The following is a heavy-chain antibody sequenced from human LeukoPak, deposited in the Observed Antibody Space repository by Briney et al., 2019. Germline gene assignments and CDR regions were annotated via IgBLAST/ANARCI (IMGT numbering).Heavy chain of an antibody. J-gene: IGHJ6*03. CDR3: AREGVGDYYYCIDV. CDR2: ISGSGGST. V-gene: IGHV3-23*01. Sequence: GGSLRLSCAASGITFSSYAMSWVRQAPGKGLEWVSAISGSGGSTYYADSVKGRFTISRDNSKNTLYLQMNSLRAEDTAVYYCAREGVGDYYYCIDVWGKGTTVTVSS. D-gene: IGHD3-10*01. CDR1: GITFSSYA.